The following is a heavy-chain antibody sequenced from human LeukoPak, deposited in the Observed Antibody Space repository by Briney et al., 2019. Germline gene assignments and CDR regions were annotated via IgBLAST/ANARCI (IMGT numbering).Heavy chain of an antibody. Sequence: PGGSLRLSCAASQFTFISYSMHWVRQAPGKGLEYVSGITSNGRNTYYANSVKGRFTISRDNSKNTVYLQMGSLRPEDMAVYYCARSRYSPGDDAFDLWGQGTMVTVSS. J-gene: IGHJ3*01. CDR1: QFTFISYS. CDR3: ARSRYSPGDDAFDL. D-gene: IGHD6-13*01. CDR2: ITSNGRNT. V-gene: IGHV3-64*01.